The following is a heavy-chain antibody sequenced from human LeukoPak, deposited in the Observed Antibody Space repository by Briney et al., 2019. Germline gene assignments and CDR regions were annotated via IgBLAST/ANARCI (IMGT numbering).Heavy chain of an antibody. D-gene: IGHD2-15*01. CDR3: AAEVG. J-gene: IGHJ4*02. Sequence: GGSLRLSCTPSGFIFTRYCMHWLRQPPGERLVWSSRVDYDESGSAYADSVTGRFTISRDNAKNTVYMQVNSLGASDTAVYYCAAEVGWGQGTLVTVSS. CDR1: GFIFTRYC. CDR2: VDYDESGS. V-gene: IGHV3-74*01.